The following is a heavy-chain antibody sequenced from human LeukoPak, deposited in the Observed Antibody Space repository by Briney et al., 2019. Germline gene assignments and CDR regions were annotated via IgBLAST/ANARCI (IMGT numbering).Heavy chain of an antibody. CDR3: ARDFALAVAGQKRNYYFDY. CDR1: GGSISSYY. CDR2: IYYSGST. J-gene: IGHJ4*02. D-gene: IGHD6-19*01. V-gene: IGHV4-59*12. Sequence: SETLSLTCTVSGGSISSYYWSWIRQPPGKGLEWIGYIYYSGSTNYNPSLKSRVTMSVDTSNSQFSLKLSSVTAADTAVYYCARDFALAVAGQKRNYYFDYWGQGTLVTVSS.